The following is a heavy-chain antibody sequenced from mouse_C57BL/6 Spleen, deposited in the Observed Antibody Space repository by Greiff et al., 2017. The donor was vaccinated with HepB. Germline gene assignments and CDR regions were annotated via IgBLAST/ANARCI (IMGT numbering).Heavy chain of an antibody. Sequence: EVQLQQSGPVLVKPGASVKMSCKASGYTFTDYYMNWVKQSHGKSLEWIGVINPYNCGTSYNQKFKGKATLTVDKSSSTAYMELNSLTSEDSAVYYCARRGTTVVADFDYWGQGTTLTVSS. D-gene: IGHD1-1*01. CDR2: INPYNCGT. V-gene: IGHV1-19*01. CDR1: GYTFTDYY. J-gene: IGHJ2*01. CDR3: ARRGTTVVADFDY.